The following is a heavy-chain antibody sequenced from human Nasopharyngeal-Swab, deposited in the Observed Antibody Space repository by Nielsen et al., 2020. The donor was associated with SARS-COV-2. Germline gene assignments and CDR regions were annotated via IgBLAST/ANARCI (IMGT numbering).Heavy chain of an antibody. V-gene: IGHV5-10-1*01. CDR3: ARQGDSSLTYYYYGMDV. CDR2: IDPSDSYT. D-gene: IGHD6-13*01. CDR1: GYSFTSYW. Sequence: GGSLRLSCKGSGYSFTSYWISWVRQMPGKGLEWMGRIDPSDSYTNYSPSFQGHVTISADKSISTAYLQWSSLKASDTAMYYCARQGDSSLTYYYYGMDVWGQGTTVTVSS. J-gene: IGHJ6*02.